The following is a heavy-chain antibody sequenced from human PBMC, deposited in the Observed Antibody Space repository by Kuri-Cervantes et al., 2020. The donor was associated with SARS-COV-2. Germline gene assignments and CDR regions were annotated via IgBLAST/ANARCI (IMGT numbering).Heavy chain of an antibody. Sequence: KVSCKGSGYSFTSYWIGWVRQMPGKGLEWMGIIYPGDSDTRYSPSFQGQVTISADKSISTAYLQWSSLKASDTAMYYRARRSSGEYNYYYMDVWGKGTMVTVSS. J-gene: IGHJ6*03. D-gene: IGHD7-27*01. CDR1: GYSFTSYW. CDR2: IYPGDSDT. CDR3: ARRSSGEYNYYYMDV. V-gene: IGHV5-51*01.